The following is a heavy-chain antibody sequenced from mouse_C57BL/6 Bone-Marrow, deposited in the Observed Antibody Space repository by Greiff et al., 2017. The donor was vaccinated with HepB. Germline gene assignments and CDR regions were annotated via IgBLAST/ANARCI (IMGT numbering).Heavy chain of an antibody. CDR1: GYTFTDYE. CDR3: TRVWSYYYAMDY. V-gene: IGHV1-15*01. J-gene: IGHJ4*01. Sequence: QVQLKQSGAELVRPGASVTLSCKASGYTFTDYEMHWVKQTPVHGLEWIGAIDPETGGTAYNQKFKGKAILTADKSSSTAYMKLRSLTSEDSAVYYCTRVWSYYYAMDYWGQGTSVTVSS. CDR2: IDPETGGT.